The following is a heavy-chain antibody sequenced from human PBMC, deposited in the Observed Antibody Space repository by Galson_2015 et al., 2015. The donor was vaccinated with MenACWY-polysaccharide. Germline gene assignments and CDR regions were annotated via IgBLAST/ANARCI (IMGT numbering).Heavy chain of an antibody. Sequence: SLRLSCAASGFNIDNYYMNWVRQAPGKGLEWLANINQDGSVTQYVDSVKGRFTISRDNTKSSLYLQMNSLRVEDTAMYYCACASRSVATTPSWGQGTLVTVSS. V-gene: IGHV3-7*01. CDR1: GFNIDNYY. CDR2: INQDGSVT. J-gene: IGHJ4*02. CDR3: ACASRSVATTPS. D-gene: IGHD4-17*01.